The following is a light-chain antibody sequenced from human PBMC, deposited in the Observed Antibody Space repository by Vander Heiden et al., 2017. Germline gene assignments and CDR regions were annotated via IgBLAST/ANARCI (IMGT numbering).Light chain of an antibody. V-gene: IGLV1-40*01. CDR3: QSYDSRLTGHVV. J-gene: IGLJ2*01. CDR1: SSNIGAGYD. Sequence: QSVLTQPPSVSGAPGQRVTISCTGSSSNIGAGYDVHWYQQLPGAAPKLLINGNTNRPSGVPVRFSGSKSGTSASLAITGLQAEDEADYYCQSYDSRLTGHVVFGGGTKLTVL. CDR2: GNT.